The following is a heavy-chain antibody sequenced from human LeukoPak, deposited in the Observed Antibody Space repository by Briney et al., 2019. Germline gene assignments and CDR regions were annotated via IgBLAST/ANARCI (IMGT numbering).Heavy chain of an antibody. Sequence: PGGSLRLSCAASGFTFSSYGMSWVRQAPGEGLEWVSSISSSGGSTYYADSVRGRFTISRDNSKNTLYLQMNSLRAEDTAIYYCAKDLVTGSLDYWGQGTLVTVSS. CDR3: AKDLVTGSLDY. J-gene: IGHJ4*02. CDR1: GFTFSSYG. CDR2: ISSSGGST. D-gene: IGHD3-10*01. V-gene: IGHV3-23*01.